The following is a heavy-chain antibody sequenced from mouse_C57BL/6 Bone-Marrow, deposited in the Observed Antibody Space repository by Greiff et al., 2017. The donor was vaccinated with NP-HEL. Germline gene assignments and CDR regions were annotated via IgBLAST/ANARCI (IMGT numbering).Heavy chain of an antibody. CDR2: ISDGGSYT. J-gene: IGHJ4*01. V-gene: IGHV5-4*03. Sequence: EVKLQESGGGLVKPGGSLKLSCAASGFTFSSYAMSWVRQTPEKRLEWVATISDGGSYTYYPDNVKGRFTISRDNAKNNLYLQMSHLKSEDTAMYYCARGEDTVVATKYAMDYWGQGTSVTVSS. D-gene: IGHD1-1*01. CDR1: GFTFSSYA. CDR3: ARGEDTVVATKYAMDY.